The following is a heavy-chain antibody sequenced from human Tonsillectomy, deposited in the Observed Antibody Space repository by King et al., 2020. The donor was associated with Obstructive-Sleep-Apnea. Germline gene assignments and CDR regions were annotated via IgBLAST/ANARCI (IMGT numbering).Heavy chain of an antibody. D-gene: IGHD3-10*01. CDR1: GFTFSSYA. V-gene: IGHV3-23*04. CDR2: ISGSGGST. CDR3: AKAWSRGVSTTPHYFDY. J-gene: IGHJ4*02. Sequence: VQLVESGGGLVQPGGSLRLSCAASGFTFSSYAMSWVRQAPGKGLEWVSAISGSGGSTYYADSVKGRFTISRDNSKNTLYLQMNSLRAEDTAVYYCAKAWSRGVSTTPHYFDYWGQGTLVTVSS.